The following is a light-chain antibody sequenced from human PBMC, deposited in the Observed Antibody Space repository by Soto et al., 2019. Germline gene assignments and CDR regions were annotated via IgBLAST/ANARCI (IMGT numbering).Light chain of an antibody. J-gene: IGKJ4*01. CDR3: RQYGSSPLT. CDR2: ATS. CDR1: QSVSSSY. V-gene: IGKV3-20*01. Sequence: EIVLTQSPDTLSLSPGERATLSCRASQSVSSSYLAWYQQKPGQAPRLLIYATSNRATGIPDRFSGSGSGTAVTIIISRMVTEDFAVHYCRQYGSSPLTFGGGTKVEIK.